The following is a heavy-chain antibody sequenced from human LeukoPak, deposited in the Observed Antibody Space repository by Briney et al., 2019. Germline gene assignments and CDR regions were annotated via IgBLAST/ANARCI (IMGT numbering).Heavy chain of an antibody. Sequence: PGGSLRLACAASGFTFSSYEMNWVRQAPGKGLEWVSYISSSGSTIYYADSVKGRFTISRDNAKNSLYLQMNSLRAEDTAVYYCAELGLTMIGGVWGKGTTVTISS. CDR3: AELGLTMIGGV. CDR2: ISSSGSTI. D-gene: IGHD3-10*02. V-gene: IGHV3-48*03. J-gene: IGHJ6*04. CDR1: GFTFSSYE.